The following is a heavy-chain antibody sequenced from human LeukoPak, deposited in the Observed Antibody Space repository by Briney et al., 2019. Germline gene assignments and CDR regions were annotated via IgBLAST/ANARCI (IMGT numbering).Heavy chain of an antibody. CDR1: GFTFSSYD. V-gene: IGHV4-39*07. J-gene: IGHJ4*02. CDR2: IYYSGST. D-gene: IGHD5-24*01. Sequence: GSLRLSCAASGFTFSSYDMNWLRQPPGKGLEWIGSIYYSGSTYYNPSLKSRVTISVDTSKNQFSLKLSSVTAADTAVYYCARSGDGYNRGPFDYWGQGTLVTVSS. CDR3: ARSGDGYNRGPFDY.